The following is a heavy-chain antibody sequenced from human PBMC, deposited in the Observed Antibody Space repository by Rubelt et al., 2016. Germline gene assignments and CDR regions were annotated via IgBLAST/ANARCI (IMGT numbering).Heavy chain of an antibody. Sequence: QVQLQESGPGLVKPSETLSLTCTVSGGSISSYYWGWIRQPPGKGLEWIGSIYYSGSTYYNPSLKSRVTISVDTSKNQFSLKLSSVTAADTAVYYCARPDSGSYSFDYWGQGTLVTVSS. CDR3: ARPDSGSYSFDY. V-gene: IGHV4-39*01. CDR1: GGSISSYY. CDR2: IYYSGST. J-gene: IGHJ4*02. D-gene: IGHD1-26*01.